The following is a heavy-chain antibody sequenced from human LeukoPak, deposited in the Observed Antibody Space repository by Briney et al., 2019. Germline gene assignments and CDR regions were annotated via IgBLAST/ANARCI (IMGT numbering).Heavy chain of an antibody. CDR2: IIPIFGTA. D-gene: IGHD3-16*01. V-gene: IGHV1-69*13. Sequence: ASVKVSCKASGGTFSSYAISWVRQAPGQGLEWMGGIIPIFGTANYAQKFQGRVTITADESTSTAYLQWSSLKASDTAMYYCARTGEGYHPLKGAFDIWGQGTMVTVSS. J-gene: IGHJ3*02. CDR1: GGTFSSYA. CDR3: ARTGEGYHPLKGAFDI.